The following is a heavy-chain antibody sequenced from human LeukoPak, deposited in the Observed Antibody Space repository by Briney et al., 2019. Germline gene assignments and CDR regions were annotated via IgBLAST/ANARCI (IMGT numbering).Heavy chain of an antibody. J-gene: IGHJ4*02. CDR1: GFTFGSYG. CDR3: AKVKNEGDCFDY. Sequence: QPGGSLRLSCAASGFTFGSYGMHWVRQAPGKGLERVAFIRYDGSNKYYADSVKGRFTISRDNSKNTLYLQMNSLRAEDTAVYYCAKVKNEGDCFDYWGQGTLVTVSS. D-gene: IGHD2/OR15-2a*01. CDR2: IRYDGSNK. V-gene: IGHV3-30*02.